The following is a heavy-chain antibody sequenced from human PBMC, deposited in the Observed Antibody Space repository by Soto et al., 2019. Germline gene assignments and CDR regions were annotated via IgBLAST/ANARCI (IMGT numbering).Heavy chain of an antibody. J-gene: IGHJ6*02. D-gene: IGHD3-3*01. CDR1: GFTFSSYA. CDR2: ISYDGSNK. Sequence: AGGSLRLSCAASGFTFSSYAMHWVRQAPGKGPEWVAVISYDGSNKYYADSVKGRFTISRDNSKNTLYLQMNSLRAEGTAVYYCARVSPFRILGFWHADYYYGMDVWGQGTTVTVSS. V-gene: IGHV3-30-3*01. CDR3: ARVSPFRILGFWHADYYYGMDV.